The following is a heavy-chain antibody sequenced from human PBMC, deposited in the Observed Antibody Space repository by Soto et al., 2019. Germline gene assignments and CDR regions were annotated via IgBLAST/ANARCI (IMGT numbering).Heavy chain of an antibody. Sequence: GGSLRLSCAASGFTFSSYSMNWVHQAPGKGLEWVSYISSSSSTIYYADSVKGRFTISRDNAKNSLYLQMNSLRDEDTAVYYCARAKLCVTDYYDSSGYYCYDAFDIWGQGTMVTVSS. CDR2: ISSSSSTI. J-gene: IGHJ3*02. CDR1: GFTFSSYS. V-gene: IGHV3-48*02. CDR3: ARAKLCVTDYYDSSGYYCYDAFDI. D-gene: IGHD3-22*01.